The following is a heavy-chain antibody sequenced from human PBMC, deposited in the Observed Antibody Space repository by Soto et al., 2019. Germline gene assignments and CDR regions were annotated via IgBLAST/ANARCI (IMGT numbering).Heavy chain of an antibody. V-gene: IGHV3-7*01. J-gene: IGHJ4*02. Sequence: EVQLVQSGGGLVQPGGSLRLSCAVPKFTFGDYWMSWVRQAPGKGLEWISNIKQDGSDKNYADSVKGRFTISRDNADNPMYLQMTSLRAEDTVVYYCATLSYGQLRYFDNWGQGTLVTVPS. D-gene: IGHD4-17*01. CDR3: ATLSYGQLRYFDN. CDR1: KFTFGDYW. CDR2: IKQDGSDK.